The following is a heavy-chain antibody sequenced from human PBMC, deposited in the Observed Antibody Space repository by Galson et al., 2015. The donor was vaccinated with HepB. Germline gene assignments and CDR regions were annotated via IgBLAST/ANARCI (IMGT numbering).Heavy chain of an antibody. CDR3: VKSQEMTTVQPLDY. CDR2: VSISGGTT. CDR1: GFTFSNYA. Sequence: SLRLSCAASGFTFSNYAMSWVRQAPGKGLEWVSSVSISGGTTYYAGSVKGRFTISSDNYKNTLYLQMNSLSAEDTAVYYCVKSQEMTTVQPLDYWGRGTLVTVSS. V-gene: IGHV3-23*01. J-gene: IGHJ4*02. D-gene: IGHD5-24*01.